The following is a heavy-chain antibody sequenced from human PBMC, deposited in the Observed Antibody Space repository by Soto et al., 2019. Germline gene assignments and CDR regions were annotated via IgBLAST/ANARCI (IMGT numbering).Heavy chain of an antibody. CDR2: IDPSDSYT. CDR3: AMHYYDSSGYDY. J-gene: IGHJ4*02. D-gene: IGHD3-22*01. V-gene: IGHV5-10-1*01. CDR1: GYSFTSYW. Sequence: GESLKISCKGSGYSFTSYWISWVRQMPGKGLEWMGRIDPSDSYTNYSPSFQGHVTISADKSISTAYLQWSSLKASDTAMYYCAMHYYDSSGYDYWGQGTLVTVS.